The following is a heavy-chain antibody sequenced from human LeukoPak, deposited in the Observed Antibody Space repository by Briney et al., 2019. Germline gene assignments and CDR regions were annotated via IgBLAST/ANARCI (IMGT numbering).Heavy chain of an antibody. CDR2: ICTSGST. Sequence: SETLSLTCTVSGGSISSGSDYWSWIRKPAGKGLELLGRICTSGSTNYNPSLKSRVTISVDTSKNQFSLKLSSVTAADTAVYYCARQDYDIITGANDAFDIWGRGTMVTVSS. CDR3: ARQDYDIITGANDAFDI. CDR1: GGSISSGSDY. V-gene: IGHV4-61*02. D-gene: IGHD3-9*01. J-gene: IGHJ3*02.